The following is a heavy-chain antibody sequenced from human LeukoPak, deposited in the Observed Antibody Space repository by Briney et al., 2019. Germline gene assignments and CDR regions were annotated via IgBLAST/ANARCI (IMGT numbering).Heavy chain of an antibody. CDR1: GFTFSSYA. D-gene: IGHD6-19*01. CDR2: ISGSGGST. CDR3: ARGLTPEYRTEKVAGTFDY. Sequence: PGGSLRLSCAASGFTFSSYAMSWVRQSPGKGLEWVSAISGSGGSTYYADSVKGRFTISRDNSKNTLYLQMNSLRAEDTAVYYCARGLTPEYRTEKVAGTFDYWGQRTLVTVSS. V-gene: IGHV3-23*01. J-gene: IGHJ4*02.